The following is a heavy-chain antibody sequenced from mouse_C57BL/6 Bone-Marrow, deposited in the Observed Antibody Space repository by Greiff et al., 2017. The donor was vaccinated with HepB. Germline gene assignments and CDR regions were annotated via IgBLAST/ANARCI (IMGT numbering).Heavy chain of an antibody. CDR1: GYTFTDYE. CDR3: TRVSD. CDR2: IDPETGGT. V-gene: IGHV1-15*01. J-gene: IGHJ3*01. Sequence: VNLVESGAELVRPGASVTLSCKASGYTFTDYEMHWVKQTPVHGLEWIGAIDPETGGTAYNQKFKGKAILTADKSSSTAYMELRSLTSEDSAVYYCTRVSDWGQGTLVTVSA.